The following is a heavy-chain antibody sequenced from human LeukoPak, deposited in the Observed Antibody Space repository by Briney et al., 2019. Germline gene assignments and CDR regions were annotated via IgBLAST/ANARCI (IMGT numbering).Heavy chain of an antibody. Sequence: SETLSLTCTVSGGSISSHYWSWIRQPPGKGLEWIGYIYYSGSTNYNPSLKSRVTISVDTSKNQFSLKLSSVTAADTAVYYCAREVAVAGTEYFDYWGQGTLVTVSS. D-gene: IGHD6-19*01. CDR3: AREVAVAGTEYFDY. CDR2: IYYSGST. J-gene: IGHJ4*02. V-gene: IGHV4-59*11. CDR1: GGSISSHY.